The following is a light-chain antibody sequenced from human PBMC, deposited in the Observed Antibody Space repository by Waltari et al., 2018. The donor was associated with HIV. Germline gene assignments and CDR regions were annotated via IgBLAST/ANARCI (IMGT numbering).Light chain of an antibody. Sequence: SYGLTQPPSVSVSPGPTASISCSGQKLGAKHVRWYQQKPGQSPILVIYQDNKRPSGIPERFSGSNSGNIATLTISGTQPMDEADYYCQVWDSKSHYVFGGGTKLTVL. CDR2: QDN. J-gene: IGLJ3*02. V-gene: IGLV3-1*01. CDR1: KLGAKH. CDR3: QVWDSKSHYV.